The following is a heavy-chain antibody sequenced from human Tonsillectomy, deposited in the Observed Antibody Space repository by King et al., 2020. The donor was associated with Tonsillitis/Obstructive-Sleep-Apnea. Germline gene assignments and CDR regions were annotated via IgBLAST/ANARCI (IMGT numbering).Heavy chain of an antibody. D-gene: IGHD2-15*01. CDR1: GGSISSDSYY. CDR3: SSLGYCSGGSCHWFDP. CDR2: IYYSGST. Sequence: LQLQESGPGLVNPSETLSLTCTVSGGSISSDSYYWAWIRQPPGKGLEWIGAIYYSGSTYYNPSLKSRVTISVDTSKNQFSLKLSSVTAADTAVYFCSSLGYCSGGSCHWFDPWGQGTLVTVSS. J-gene: IGHJ5*02. V-gene: IGHV4-39*01.